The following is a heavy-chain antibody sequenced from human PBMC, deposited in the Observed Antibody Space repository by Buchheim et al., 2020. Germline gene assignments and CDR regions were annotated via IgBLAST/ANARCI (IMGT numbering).Heavy chain of an antibody. CDR3: AKDARVDSWYGIYYYYYGMDV. CDR1: GFTFSSYG. J-gene: IGHJ6*02. V-gene: IGHV3-30*18. Sequence: QVQLVESGGGVVQPGRSLRLSCAASGFTFSSYGMHWVRQAPGKGLEWVAVISYDGSNKYYADSVKGRFTISRDNSKNTLYLQMNSLRAEDTVVYYCAKDARVDSWYGIYYYYYGMDVWGQGTT. D-gene: IGHD6-13*01. CDR2: ISYDGSNK.